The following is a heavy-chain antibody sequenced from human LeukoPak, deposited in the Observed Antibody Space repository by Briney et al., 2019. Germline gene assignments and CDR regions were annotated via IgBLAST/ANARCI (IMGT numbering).Heavy chain of an antibody. V-gene: IGHV3-7*04. Sequence: GGSLRLSCSASGFTFSSYCMNWVRQAPGKGLKWVANIEQHGNEKYYMDSVKGRFTISRDNAKNSLYLEMNSLRAEDTAVYYCAGGDYYGSGSARRHWFDPWGQGTLVTVSS. D-gene: IGHD3-10*01. J-gene: IGHJ5*02. CDR3: AGGDYYGSGSARRHWFDP. CDR2: IEQHGNEK. CDR1: GFTFSSYC.